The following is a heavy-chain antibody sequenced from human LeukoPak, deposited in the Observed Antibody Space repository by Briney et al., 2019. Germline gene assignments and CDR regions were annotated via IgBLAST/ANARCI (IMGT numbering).Heavy chain of an antibody. CDR3: ARVRDYGGIGEDC. Sequence: ASVKVSCKASGYTFTSYYMHWVRQAPGQGLEWMGIISPSGGNANYAQKFQGSVTMTRDTSTSTAYMELSGLRSEDTAVYYCARVRDYGGIGEDCWGQGTLVTVSS. V-gene: IGHV1-46*01. J-gene: IGHJ4*02. CDR2: ISPSGGNA. D-gene: IGHD3-16*01. CDR1: GYTFTSYY.